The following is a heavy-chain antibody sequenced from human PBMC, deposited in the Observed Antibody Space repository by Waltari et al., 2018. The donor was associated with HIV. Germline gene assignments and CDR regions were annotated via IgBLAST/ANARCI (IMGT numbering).Heavy chain of an antibody. CDR2: IRYDGSNK. CDR3: AKGGLLWTFDI. J-gene: IGHJ3*02. D-gene: IGHD3-10*01. Sequence: QVQLVESGGGVVQPGGSLRLSCAASGFTFSSYGMHWVRQAPGKGLEWVAFIRYDGSNKYYADSVKGRFTISRDNSKNTLYLQMNSLRAEDTAVYYCAKGGLLWTFDIWGQGTMVTVSS. V-gene: IGHV3-30*02. CDR1: GFTFSSYG.